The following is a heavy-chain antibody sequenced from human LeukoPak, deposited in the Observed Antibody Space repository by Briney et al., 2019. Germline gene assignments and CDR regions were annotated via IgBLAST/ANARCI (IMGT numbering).Heavy chain of an antibody. V-gene: IGHV4-34*01. CDR1: GGSFSGYY. CDR3: ATTVGYAELAGSFDP. J-gene: IGHJ5*02. CDR2: SNHNGST. D-gene: IGHD4-23*01. Sequence: SETLSLTCAVYGGSFSGYYWSWIREPPGKGLEGIGESNHNGSTNYNPSLKSRVTISGDTSKNQFSRKLSSVTAAATAVYYCATTVGYAELAGSFDPWGQGTLVTVSS.